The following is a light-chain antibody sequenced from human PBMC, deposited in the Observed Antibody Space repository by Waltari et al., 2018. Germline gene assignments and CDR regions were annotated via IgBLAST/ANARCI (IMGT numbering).Light chain of an antibody. V-gene: IGKV4-1*01. Sequence: IVLTQSPHSLAVSLGERATVNCNSSQSVFESSHNKYYLAWYQQKPGQPPKLLIYWASTRVSGVPARFSGSGSGTDFTLTISSLQAEDVAVYYCHQYYITPLTFGGGTKVEIK. CDR1: QSVFESSHNKYY. CDR3: HQYYITPLT. CDR2: WAS. J-gene: IGKJ4*01.